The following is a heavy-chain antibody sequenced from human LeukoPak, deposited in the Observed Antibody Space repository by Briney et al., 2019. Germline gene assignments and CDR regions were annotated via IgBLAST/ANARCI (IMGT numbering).Heavy chain of an antibody. CDR3: ARGRIARATVTTFVDY. V-gene: IGHV1-18*01. CDR1: GYTFTSYG. CDR2: ISAYNGNT. Sequence: ASVKVSCKASGYTFTSYGISWVRQAPGQGLEWMGWISAYNGNTNYAQKLQGRVTMTTDTSTSTAYMELRSLRSDDTAVYYCARGRIARATVTTFVDYWGQGTLVTASS. D-gene: IGHD4-17*01. J-gene: IGHJ4*02.